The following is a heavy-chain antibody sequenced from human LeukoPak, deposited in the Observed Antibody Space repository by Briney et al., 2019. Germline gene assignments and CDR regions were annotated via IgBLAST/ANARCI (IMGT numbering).Heavy chain of an antibody. CDR3: ARIIVGATGIDY. CDR1: GFTFSDYW. Sequence: QTGGSLRLSCAASGFTFSDYWMHWVRHVPGKGLVWVSRINTDGSMTHYADSVKGRFTVSRDNAKNTLYLQMNSLRVEDMAVYYCARIIVGATGIDYWGQGTLVTVSS. CDR2: INTDGSMT. J-gene: IGHJ4*02. D-gene: IGHD1-26*01. V-gene: IGHV3-74*01.